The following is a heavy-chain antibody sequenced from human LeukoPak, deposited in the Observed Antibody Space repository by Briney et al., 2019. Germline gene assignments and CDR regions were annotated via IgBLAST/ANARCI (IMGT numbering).Heavy chain of an antibody. J-gene: IGHJ4*02. Sequence: GGSLRLSCAASGFTFSSYSMNWVRQAPGKGLEWVSSISSSSSYIYYADSVKGRFTISRNNAKNSLYLQMNSLRAEDTAVYYCAREAPSTVTNNYWGQGTLVTVSS. CDR3: AREAPSTVTNNY. D-gene: IGHD4-17*01. CDR1: GFTFSSYS. CDR2: ISSSSSYI. V-gene: IGHV3-21*01.